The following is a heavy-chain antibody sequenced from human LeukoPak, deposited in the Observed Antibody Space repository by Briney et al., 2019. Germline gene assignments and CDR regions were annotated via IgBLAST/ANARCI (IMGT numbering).Heavy chain of an antibody. J-gene: IGHJ4*02. V-gene: IGHV3-15*01. CDR3: ARARGAAGTGPLDY. CDR2: IKSNTDGGTT. CDR1: GFTFSNAW. Sequence: GGSLRLSCAASGFTFSNAWMSWVRQAPGKGLEWVGRIKSNTDGGTTDYAAPVKGRFTISRDDSKNTLYLQMNSLKSEDTAVYYCARARGAAGTGPLDYWGRGTLVTVSS. D-gene: IGHD6-13*01.